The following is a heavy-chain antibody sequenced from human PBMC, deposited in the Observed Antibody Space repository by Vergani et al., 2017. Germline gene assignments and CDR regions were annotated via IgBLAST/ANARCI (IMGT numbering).Heavy chain of an antibody. D-gene: IGHD2-2*01. Sequence: QVQLQESGPGLVKPSETLSLTCTVSGCSISSYYWSWFRQPPGKGLEWFGYIYYSGSTNYNPSLKSRVTISVDTSKNQFSLKLSSATAADTAVYYCARETYWRSTSCLGANWFDPWGQGTLVTVSS. CDR1: GCSISSYY. CDR3: ARETYWRSTSCLGANWFDP. CDR2: IYYSGST. J-gene: IGHJ5*02. V-gene: IGHV4-59*01.